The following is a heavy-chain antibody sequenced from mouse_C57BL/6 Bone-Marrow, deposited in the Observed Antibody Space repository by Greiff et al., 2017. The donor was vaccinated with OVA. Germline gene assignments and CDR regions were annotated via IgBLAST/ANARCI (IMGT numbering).Heavy chain of an antibody. CDR2: IRLKSDNYAT. D-gene: IGHD1-1*01. Sequence: EVKLEESGGGLVQPGGSMKLSCVASGFTFSNYWMNWVRQSPEKGLEWVAQIRLKSDNYATHYAESVKGRFTISRDDSKRSVYLQMNNLRAEDTGIYYCKITTVVATRAMDYWGQGTSVTVSS. V-gene: IGHV6-3*01. J-gene: IGHJ4*01. CDR3: KITTVVATRAMDY. CDR1: GFTFSNYW.